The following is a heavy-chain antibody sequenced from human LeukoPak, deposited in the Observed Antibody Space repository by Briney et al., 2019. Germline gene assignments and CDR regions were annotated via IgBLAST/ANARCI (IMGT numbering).Heavy chain of an antibody. CDR1: GFTVSGNY. CDR3: AKDRLGAMMYFDF. J-gene: IGHJ4*02. D-gene: IGHD1-26*01. CDR2: ISGSGGST. V-gene: IGHV3-23*01. Sequence: GGSLRLSCAVSGFTVSGNYMSWVRQAPGKGLEWVSAISGSGGSTYYADSVKGRVTISRDNSKNTLYLQVNSLRVEDTAVYYCAKDRLGAMMYFDFWGQGTLVTVSS.